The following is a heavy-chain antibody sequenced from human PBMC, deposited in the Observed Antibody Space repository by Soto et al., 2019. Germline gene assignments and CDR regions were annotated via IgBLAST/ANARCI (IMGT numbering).Heavy chain of an antibody. V-gene: IGHV1-69*02. CDR3: ARVRSRQWLVLTDDAFDI. CDR2: IIPILGIA. J-gene: IGHJ3*02. D-gene: IGHD6-19*01. CDR1: GGTFSSYT. Sequence: ASVKASCKASGGTFSSYTISWVRHAPGQGLEWMGRIIPILGIANYAQKFQGRVTITADKSTSTAYMELSSLRSEDTAVYYCARVRSRQWLVLTDDAFDIWGRGTMVTVSS.